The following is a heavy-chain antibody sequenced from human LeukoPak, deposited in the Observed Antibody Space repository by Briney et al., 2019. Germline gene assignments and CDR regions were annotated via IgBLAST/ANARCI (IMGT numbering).Heavy chain of an antibody. CDR3: ARLPRSGFFVD. Sequence: GGSLRLSCAASAFTFNTYWMTWVRQAPGKGLEWVASINEDGSEMHYVDSVKGRFTISRDNTKNSLFLQVNSLRAEDTAVYYCARLPRSGFFVDWGQGALVTVSS. CDR1: AFTFNTYW. J-gene: IGHJ4*02. V-gene: IGHV3-7*01. CDR2: INEDGSEM. D-gene: IGHD3-22*01.